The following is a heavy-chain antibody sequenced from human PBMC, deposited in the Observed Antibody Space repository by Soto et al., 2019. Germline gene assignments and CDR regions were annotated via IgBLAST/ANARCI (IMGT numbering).Heavy chain of an antibody. D-gene: IGHD3-10*01. V-gene: IGHV4-59*08. Sequence: SETRSLTCTVSDDSSSSYKWSWIRQPPGRRLEWIGYIDSSGGTSYNPSLQSRVTISVDTSTKQFSLKLSSVTAADTAVYYCVRQGFGRLHGLVDVWGQGTTVTVSS. CDR3: VRQGFGRLHGLVDV. CDR2: IDSSGGT. J-gene: IGHJ6*02. CDR1: DDSSSSYK.